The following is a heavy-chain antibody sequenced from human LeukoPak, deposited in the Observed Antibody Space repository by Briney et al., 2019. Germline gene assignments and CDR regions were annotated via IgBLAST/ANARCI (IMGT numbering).Heavy chain of an antibody. D-gene: IGHD1-26*01. J-gene: IGHJ5*01. CDR1: GYSFTTQW. Sequence: GGSLKISCKVSGYSFTTQWIGWLGQMPGKGLEWMGIIHPVNSETRYRPSFEGQVTISADTSISTVFLQWNSLKSSDTAMYYCARRGSYYWFDYWGQGTLVTVSS. V-gene: IGHV5-51*01. CDR2: IHPVNSET. CDR3: ARRGSYYWFDY.